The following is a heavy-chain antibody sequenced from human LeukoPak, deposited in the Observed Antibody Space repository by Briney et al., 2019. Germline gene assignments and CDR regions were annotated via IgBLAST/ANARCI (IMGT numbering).Heavy chain of an antibody. D-gene: IGHD3-22*01. CDR1: GYSFSNYA. J-gene: IGHJ4*02. CDR2: INTNTGNP. V-gene: IGHV7-4-1*02. Sequence: ASVKVSCKASGYSFSNYAIYWVRQAPGQGLEWMGWINTNTGNPTYAQGFTGRFVFSLDTSVSTAYLQISSLKAEDTAVYYCARESEYYYDSSTYSGDDYWGQGTLVTVSS. CDR3: ARESEYYYDSSTYSGDDY.